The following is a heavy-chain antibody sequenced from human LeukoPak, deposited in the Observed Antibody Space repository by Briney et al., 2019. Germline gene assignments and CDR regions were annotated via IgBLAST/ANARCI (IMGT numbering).Heavy chain of an antibody. V-gene: IGHV3-21*01. J-gene: IGHJ4*02. CDR2: IRSSSSYI. CDR3: AREWTSTVVFDY. CDR1: GFTFRSYS. D-gene: IGHD4-23*01. Sequence: GGSLRRSCAASGFTFRSYSMNWVRQAPGKGLEWVSSIRSSSSYIHYADSVKGRFTISRDNAKNSLYLQMNSLRAEDTAVYYCAREWTSTVVFDYWGQGTLVTVSS.